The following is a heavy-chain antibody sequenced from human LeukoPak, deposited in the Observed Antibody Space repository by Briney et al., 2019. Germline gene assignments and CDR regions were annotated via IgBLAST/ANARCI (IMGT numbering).Heavy chain of an antibody. CDR1: GYTFINHW. Sequence: ASVKVSCKASGYTFINHWMHWVRQAPGQGLEWIGLINPTGGSTGYAQKFQGRVTMTRDMSTSTDYMELSSLRSEDTAIYYCARDNSVGDNAWWFDPWGQGTLVTVSS. CDR3: ARDNSVGDNAWWFDP. J-gene: IGHJ5*02. CDR2: INPTGGST. V-gene: IGHV1-46*01. D-gene: IGHD1-26*01.